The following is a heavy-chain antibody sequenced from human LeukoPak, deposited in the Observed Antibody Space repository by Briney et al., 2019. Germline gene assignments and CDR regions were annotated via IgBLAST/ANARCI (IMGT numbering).Heavy chain of an antibody. CDR1: GFTFSSYE. V-gene: IGHV3-48*03. D-gene: IGHD5-18*01. CDR2: ISSSGSTI. CDR3: ARDRAMAYYYYYMDV. Sequence: PGGSLRLSCAASGFTFSSYEMNWVRQAPGKGLEWVSYISSSGSTIYYADSVKGRFTISRDNAKNSLYLQMNSLRAVDTAVYYCARDRAMAYYYYYMDVWGKGTTVTVSS. J-gene: IGHJ6*03.